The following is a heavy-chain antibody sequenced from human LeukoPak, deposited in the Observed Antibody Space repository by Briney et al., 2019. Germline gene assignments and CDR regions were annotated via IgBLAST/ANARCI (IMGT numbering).Heavy chain of an antibody. D-gene: IGHD3-16*01. J-gene: IGHJ4*02. CDR1: GGSISTYY. V-gene: IGHV4-59*01. Sequence: SETLSLTCGVSGGSISTYYWSWIRQPPGKGLEWIGYIHYSGNTNSNPSLKSRVTISVDTSKNQFSLKLTSVTAADPAVYYCARADTWPYYFDYWGQGTLVTVSS. CDR3: ARADTWPYYFDY. CDR2: IHYSGNT.